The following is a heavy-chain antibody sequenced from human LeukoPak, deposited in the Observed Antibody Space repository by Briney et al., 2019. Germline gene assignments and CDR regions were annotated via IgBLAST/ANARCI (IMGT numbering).Heavy chain of an antibody. D-gene: IGHD3-3*01. V-gene: IGHV4-34*01. CDR3: ARESKYDFWSGYPHFDY. Sequence: SETLSLTCAVYGGSFSGYYWSWIRQPPGKGLEWIGEINHSGSTNYNPSLKSRVTISVDTSKNQFSLKLSSVTAADTAVYYCARESKYDFWSGYPHFDYWGQGTLVTVSS. CDR2: INHSGST. J-gene: IGHJ4*02. CDR1: GGSFSGYY.